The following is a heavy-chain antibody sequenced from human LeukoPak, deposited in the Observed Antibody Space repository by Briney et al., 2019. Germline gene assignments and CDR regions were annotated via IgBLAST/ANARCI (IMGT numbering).Heavy chain of an antibody. D-gene: IGHD1-7*01. J-gene: IGHJ6*03. Sequence: SVKVSCKASGGTFSSYAISWVRRAPGQGVEWMGGIIPIFGTGDYAQKLQGRVTITTDESTSRAYMELSSLRSEDTAVYYCARGGFWNYFDYYYYYYMDVWGKGTTVTVSS. CDR2: IIPIFGTG. V-gene: IGHV1-69*05. CDR1: GGTFSSYA. CDR3: ARGGFWNYFDYYYYYYMDV.